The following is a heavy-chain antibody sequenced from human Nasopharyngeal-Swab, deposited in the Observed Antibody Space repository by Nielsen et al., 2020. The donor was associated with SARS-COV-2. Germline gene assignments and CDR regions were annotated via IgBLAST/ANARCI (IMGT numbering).Heavy chain of an antibody. D-gene: IGHD4-17*01. CDR3: ARARGAYGDYYYYYYTDV. J-gene: IGHJ6*03. CDR1: GDSVSSSSAA. Sequence: SETLSLTCAISGDSVSSSSAAWNWIRQSPSRGLEWLGRTYYRSKWYNDYAVSVKSRININPDTSKNQFSLPLNSVTPEDTAVYYCARARGAYGDYYYYYYTDVWGKGTTVTVSS. V-gene: IGHV6-1*01. CDR2: TYYRSKWYN.